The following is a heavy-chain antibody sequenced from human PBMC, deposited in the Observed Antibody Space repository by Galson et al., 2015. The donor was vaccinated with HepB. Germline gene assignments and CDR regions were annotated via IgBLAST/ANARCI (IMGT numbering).Heavy chain of an antibody. V-gene: IGHV3-30*18. Sequence: SLRLSCAASGFTFRNFAINWVRQTPAKGLEWVAIVSHDGNDKFYPDPVKGRFTISRDNSNNTVFLYMNNLRPEDTAVYYCAKERSSISGVILVADSGMDVWGQGTTVTVSS. CDR3: AKERSSISGVILVADSGMDV. D-gene: IGHD3-3*01. CDR2: VSHDGNDK. CDR1: GFTFRNFA. J-gene: IGHJ6*02.